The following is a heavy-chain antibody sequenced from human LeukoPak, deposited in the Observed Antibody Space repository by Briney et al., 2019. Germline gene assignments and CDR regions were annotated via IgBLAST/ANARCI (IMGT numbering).Heavy chain of an antibody. D-gene: IGHD5-18*01. CDR2: ISYDGSNE. Sequence: GGSLRLSCAASGFTFSSYVMHWVRQAPGKGLEWVAIISYDGSNEYYADSVKGRFTISRDNSKNTLYLQMNSLRAEDTAVYYCARDRSRGLLDAFDIWGQGTMVTVSS. CDR3: ARDRSRGLLDAFDI. J-gene: IGHJ3*02. CDR1: GFTFSSYV. V-gene: IGHV3-30*04.